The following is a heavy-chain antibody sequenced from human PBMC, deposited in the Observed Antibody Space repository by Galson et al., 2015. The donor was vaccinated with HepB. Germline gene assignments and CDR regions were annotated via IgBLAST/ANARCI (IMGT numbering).Heavy chain of an antibody. CDR1: GFTFSSSA. CDR2: LSGSGGDT. CDR3: ATVDSANYGDNGWYFDL. D-gene: IGHD4-17*01. V-gene: IGHV3-23*01. J-gene: IGHJ2*01. Sequence: SLRLSCAASGFTFSSSAMSWVRQAPGKGLECVSGLSGSGGDTYYADSVKGRFTISRDNSKNTLYLQMNSLRADDTAVYYCATVDSANYGDNGWYFDLWGRGTLVTVSS.